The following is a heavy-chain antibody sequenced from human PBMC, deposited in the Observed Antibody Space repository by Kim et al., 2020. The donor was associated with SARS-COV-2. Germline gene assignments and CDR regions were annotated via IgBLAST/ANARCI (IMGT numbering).Heavy chain of an antibody. CDR1: DGSITSTSHY. J-gene: IGHJ4*02. V-gene: IGHV4-39*01. D-gene: IGHD2-15*01. CDR3: ARRSGASFDY. CDR2: IYYSGST. Sequence: SETLSLTCTVSDGSITSTSHYWGWIRQPPGKGLEWIASIYYSGSTYYNLSLKSRVTISVDTSRNQFSLQLTSVTAADTAVYYCARRSGASFDYWGQGTLVTVSS.